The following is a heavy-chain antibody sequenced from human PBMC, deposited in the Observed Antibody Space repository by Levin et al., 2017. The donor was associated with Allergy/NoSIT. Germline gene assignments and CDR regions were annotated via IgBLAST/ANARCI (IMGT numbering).Heavy chain of an antibody. CDR2: ISAYNGNT. Sequence: ASVKVSCKASGYTFTSYGISWVRQAPGQGLEWMGWISAYNGNTNYAQKLQGRVTMTTDTSTSTAYMELRSLRSDDTAVYYCASSLYDFWSGWGGWNAFDIWGQGTMVTVSS. CDR1: GYTFTSYG. D-gene: IGHD3-3*01. CDR3: ASSLYDFWSGWGGWNAFDI. V-gene: IGHV1-18*01. J-gene: IGHJ3*02.